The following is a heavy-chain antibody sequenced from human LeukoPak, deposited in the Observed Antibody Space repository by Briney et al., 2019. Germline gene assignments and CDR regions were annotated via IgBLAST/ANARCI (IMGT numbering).Heavy chain of an antibody. CDR2: IEQDGSEK. Sequence: LPGGSLRLSCTVSGFTFSNYWMSWVRQTPGKGLEWVANIEQDGSEKWYVDSVKGRFTISRDNAKNSLYLQMNSLRAEDTAVYYCARDPYNDERGGYKLDSYFDYWGQGTLVTVSS. V-gene: IGHV3-7*01. CDR3: ARDPYNDERGGYKLDSYFDY. CDR1: GFTFSNYW. J-gene: IGHJ4*02. D-gene: IGHD3-22*01.